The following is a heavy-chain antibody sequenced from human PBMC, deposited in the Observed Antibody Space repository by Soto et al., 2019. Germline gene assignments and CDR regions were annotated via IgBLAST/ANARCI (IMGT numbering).Heavy chain of an antibody. CDR3: ARMESGESNH. D-gene: IGHD3-10*01. CDR1: GFTVSSNY. V-gene: IGHV3-53*01. Sequence: GGSLRLSCAASGFTVSSNYMSWVRQAPGKGLEWVSVIYSGGSTFYTDSVKGRFTISRDNSKNTLYLQMNSLRVEDTAVYYCARMESGESNHWGQGTPVTVSS. CDR2: IYSGGST. J-gene: IGHJ4*02.